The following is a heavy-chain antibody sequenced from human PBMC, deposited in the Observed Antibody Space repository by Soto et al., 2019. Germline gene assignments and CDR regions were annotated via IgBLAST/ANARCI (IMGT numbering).Heavy chain of an antibody. J-gene: IGHJ6*02. D-gene: IGHD2-21*01. CDR2: IIPIFGTA. CDR3: ARKAAGGESLDYYYYYGMDV. Sequence: VKVSCKASGGTFSSYAISWVRQAPGQGLEWMGGIIPIFGTANYAQKFQGRVTITADESTSTAYMELSSLRSEDTAVYYCARKAAGGESLDYYYYYGMDVWGQGTTVTVSS. V-gene: IGHV1-69*13. CDR1: GGTFSSYA.